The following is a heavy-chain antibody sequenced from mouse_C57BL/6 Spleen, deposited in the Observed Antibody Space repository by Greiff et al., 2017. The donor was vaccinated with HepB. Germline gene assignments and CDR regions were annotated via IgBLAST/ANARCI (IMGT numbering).Heavy chain of an antibody. CDR3: ATYDGVDY. J-gene: IGHJ2*01. CDR2: ISSGSSTI. V-gene: IGHV5-17*01. CDR1: GFTFSDYG. Sequence: EVQLVESGGGLVKPGGSLKLSCAASGFTFSDYGMHWVRQAPEKGLEWVAYISSGSSTIYYADTVKGRFTISRDNAKNTLFLQMTSLRSEDTAMYYCATYDGVDYWGQGTTLTVSS. D-gene: IGHD2-12*01.